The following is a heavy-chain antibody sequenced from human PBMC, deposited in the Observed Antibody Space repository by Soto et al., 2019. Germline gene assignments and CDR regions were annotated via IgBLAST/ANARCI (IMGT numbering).Heavy chain of an antibody. CDR1: GFTFSSYW. CDR2: IKQDGSEK. CDR3: ARDLRVISTSKVLGY. Sequence: EVQLVESGGGLVQPGGSLRLSCAASGFTFSSYWMSWVRQAPGKGLEWVANIKQDGSEKYYVYSVKGRFTISRDNAKNSLYLQMNSLRAEDTAVYYCARDLRVISTSKVLGYWGQGTLVTVSS. V-gene: IGHV3-7*03. D-gene: IGHD2-2*01. J-gene: IGHJ4*02.